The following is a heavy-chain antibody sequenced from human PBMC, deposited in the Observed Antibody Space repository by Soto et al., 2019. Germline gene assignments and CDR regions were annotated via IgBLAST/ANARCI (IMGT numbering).Heavy chain of an antibody. CDR1: GASISSYN. CDR2: LNIAGTI. CDR3: ARDRGEYTSSWFWYFSH. D-gene: IGHD6-13*01. Sequence: PSETLSLTCSVSGASISSYNWNWVRQSAGKGPEWVGRLNIAGTINYNPSLKSRITMSMDTSKNQISLHLRSVTAADTAMCYCARDRGEYTSSWFWYFSHWGHGTLVTVSS. V-gene: IGHV4-4*07. J-gene: IGHJ2*01.